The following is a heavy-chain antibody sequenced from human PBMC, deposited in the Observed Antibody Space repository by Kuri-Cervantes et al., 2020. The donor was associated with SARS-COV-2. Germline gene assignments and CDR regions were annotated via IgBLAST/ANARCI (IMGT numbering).Heavy chain of an antibody. J-gene: IGHJ6*02. CDR3: TRSLGYCSSTSCYKSYYYYYGMDV. CDR1: GYTFTGYY. V-gene: IGHV1-69*06. Sequence: SVKVSCKASGYTFTGYYMHWVRQAPGQGLEWMGGIIPIFGTANYAQKFQGRVTITADKSTSTAYMELSSLRSEDTAVYYCTRSLGYCSSTSCYKSYYYYYGMDVWGQGTTVTVSS. CDR2: IIPIFGTA. D-gene: IGHD2-2*02.